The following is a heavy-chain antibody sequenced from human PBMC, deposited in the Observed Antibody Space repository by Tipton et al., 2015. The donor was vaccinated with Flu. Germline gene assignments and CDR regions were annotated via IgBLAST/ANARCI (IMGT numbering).Heavy chain of an antibody. CDR2: IGSSGNTI. V-gene: IGHV3-48*03. CDR1: GFTFSSYE. D-gene: IGHD7-27*01. Sequence: QLVQSGGGLVQPGGSLRLSCAASGFTFSSYEMNWVRQAPGKGLEWVSYIGSSGNTISYADSVRGRFTISRDNTKKSLSLQLNSLRAEDTAIYYCATLTGDDYWGQGILVTVSS. CDR3: ATLTGDDY. J-gene: IGHJ4*02.